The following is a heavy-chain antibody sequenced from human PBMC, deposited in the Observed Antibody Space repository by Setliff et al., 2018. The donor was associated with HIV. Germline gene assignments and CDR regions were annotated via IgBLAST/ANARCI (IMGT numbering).Heavy chain of an antibody. CDR3: TRRYCTSTSCSSPYDY. V-gene: IGHV3-21*01. CDR1: GFTFNDFS. J-gene: IGHJ4*02. CDR2: ISPDSTYI. D-gene: IGHD2-2*01. Sequence: LILSCAASGFTFNDFSMNWVRQAPGKGLEWVSSISPDSTYIYYADSVKGRFTTSRDNAKNSLYLQMNSLRAEDTAVYYCTRRYCTSTSCSSPYDYWGRGTLVTVSS.